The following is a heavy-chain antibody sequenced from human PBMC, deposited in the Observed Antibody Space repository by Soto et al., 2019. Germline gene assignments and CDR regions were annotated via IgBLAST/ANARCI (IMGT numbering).Heavy chain of an antibody. CDR2: ISAGYGNT. D-gene: IGHD3-16*01. CDR1: GYTFANYA. V-gene: IGHV1-3*01. CDR3: ARLGGGYYNGMDV. J-gene: IGHJ6*02. Sequence: ASVKVSCKASGYTFANYAMHWVRQAPGQRLEWMGWISAGYGNTKYSQNFQGRVTISVDTSKNQFSLKLSSVTAADTAVYYCARLGGGYYNGMDVWGQGTTVTVSS.